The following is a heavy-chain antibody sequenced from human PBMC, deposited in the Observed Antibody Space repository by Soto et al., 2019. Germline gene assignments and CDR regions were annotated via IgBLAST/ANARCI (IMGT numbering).Heavy chain of an antibody. V-gene: IGHV3-23*01. CDR2: ISGSGGST. Sequence: GGSLRLSCAASGFTFSSYAMSWVRQAPGKGLEWVSAISGSGGSTYYADSVKGRFTISRDNSKNTLYLQMNSLRAEDTAVYYCAKSGGGKITMVRGVIISAFAIWGQGTMVTV. CDR1: GFTFSSYA. J-gene: IGHJ3*02. D-gene: IGHD3-10*01. CDR3: AKSGGGKITMVRGVIISAFAI.